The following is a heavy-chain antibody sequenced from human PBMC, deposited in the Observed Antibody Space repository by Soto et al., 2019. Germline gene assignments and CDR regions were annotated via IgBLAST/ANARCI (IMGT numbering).Heavy chain of an antibody. D-gene: IGHD1-26*01. V-gene: IGHV3-23*01. CDR2: ITGRGDST. CDR1: GFPFSDHA. J-gene: IGHJ5*02. Sequence: SLRLSCAASGFPFSDHAMHWVRQTPGKGLEWVSAITGRGDSTYYADSVKGRFTISRDNSKSTLYLQMMSLRAEDTAVYYCAKDLYVQPPSGWFDPWGQGTVVTVSS. CDR3: AKDLYVQPPSGWFDP.